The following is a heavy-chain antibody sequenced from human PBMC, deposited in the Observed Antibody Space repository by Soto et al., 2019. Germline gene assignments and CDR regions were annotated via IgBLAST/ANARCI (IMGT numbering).Heavy chain of an antibody. CDR1: GFTFTRYS. J-gene: IGHJ4*02. CDR3: ARESEDLTSNFDY. Sequence: GGSLRLSCAASGFTFTRYSMNWVRQAPGKGLEWVSSISSTTNYIYYGDSMKGRFTISRDNAKNSLYLKMNSLRAEDTAVYYCARESEDLTSNFDYWGQGTLVTVSS. V-gene: IGHV3-21*06. CDR2: ISSTTNYI.